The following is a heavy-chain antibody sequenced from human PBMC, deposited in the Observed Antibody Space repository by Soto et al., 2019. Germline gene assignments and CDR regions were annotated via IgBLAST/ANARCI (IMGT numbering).Heavy chain of an antibody. CDR3: ARWWSGSRQGFDP. CDR2: IYYSGST. D-gene: IGHD3-3*01. Sequence: QVQLQESGPGLVKPSQTLSLTCTVSGGSISSGDYYWSWIRQHPGKGLEWIGYIYYSGSTYYNPSRKSRVTISVDTSKHQCSLKLSSVTAADTAVYYCARWWSGSRQGFDPWGQGTLVTVSS. V-gene: IGHV4-31*03. J-gene: IGHJ5*02. CDR1: GGSISSGDYY.